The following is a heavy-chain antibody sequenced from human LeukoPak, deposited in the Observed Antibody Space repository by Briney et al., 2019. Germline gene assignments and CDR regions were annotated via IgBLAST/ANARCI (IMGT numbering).Heavy chain of an antibody. CDR3: AREVDYRYLDY. CDR2: IKQDGSVK. V-gene: IGHV3-7*01. CDR1: GFTFSSYS. J-gene: IGHJ4*02. D-gene: IGHD3-16*02. Sequence: GGSLRLSCAASGFTFSSYSMNWVRQAPGKGLEWVANIKQDGSVKYYVDSVKGRFTISRENAKNSLYLQMNSLRADDTAVYYCAREVDYRYLDYWGQGTLVTVSS.